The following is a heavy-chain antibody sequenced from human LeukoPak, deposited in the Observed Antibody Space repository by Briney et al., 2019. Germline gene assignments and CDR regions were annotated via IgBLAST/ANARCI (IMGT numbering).Heavy chain of an antibody. D-gene: IGHD3-10*01. Sequence: GGPLRLSCAASGFTFDDYAMHWVRQAPGKGLEWVSGISWNSGSIGYADSVKGRFTISRDNAKNSLYLQMNSLRAEDTALYYCAKDISYYYDSGAFDIWGQGTMVTVSS. CDR2: ISWNSGSI. CDR1: GFTFDDYA. CDR3: AKDISYYYDSGAFDI. V-gene: IGHV3-9*01. J-gene: IGHJ3*02.